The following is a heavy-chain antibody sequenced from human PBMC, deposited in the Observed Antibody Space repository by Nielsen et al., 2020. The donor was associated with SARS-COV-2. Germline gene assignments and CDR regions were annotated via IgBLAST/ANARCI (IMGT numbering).Heavy chain of an antibody. CDR2: IYYSGST. V-gene: IGHV4-31*03. Sequence: SETLSLTRTVSGGSISSGGYYWSWIRQHPGKGLEWIGYIYYSGSTYYNPSLKSRVTISVDTSKNQFSLKLSSVTAADTAVYYCARVSVVRGLYWGQGTLVTVSS. D-gene: IGHD3-10*01. CDR1: GGSISSGGYY. J-gene: IGHJ4*02. CDR3: ARVSVVRGLY.